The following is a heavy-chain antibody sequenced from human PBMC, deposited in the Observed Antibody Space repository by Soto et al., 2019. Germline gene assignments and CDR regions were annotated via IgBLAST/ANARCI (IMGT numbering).Heavy chain of an antibody. J-gene: IGHJ4*02. CDR3: ATGVIWIGYFTVDS. Sequence: ASVKVSCKASGGSFGNSAINWVRQTPGQGLEWLGGFIPAYRTLNFAQKFKGRVTITADESTGTAFMTLSGLASNDTAVYYCATGVIWIGYFTVDSWGQGTRVTVSS. CDR2: FIPAYRTL. D-gene: IGHD3-3*01. CDR1: GGSFGNSA. V-gene: IGHV1-69*13.